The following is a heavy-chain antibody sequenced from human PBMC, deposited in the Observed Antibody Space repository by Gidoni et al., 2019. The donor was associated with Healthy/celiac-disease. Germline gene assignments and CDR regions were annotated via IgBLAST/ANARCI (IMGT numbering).Heavy chain of an antibody. D-gene: IGHD3-10*01. J-gene: IGHJ4*02. CDR1: GYSISSGYY. CDR2: IYHSGST. V-gene: IGHV4-38-2*02. CDR3: ASYTYYYGSGAY. Sequence: QVQLQESGPGLVKPSETLSLTCTVSGYSISSGYYWGWIRQPPGQGLEWIGSIYHSGSTYYNPSLKSRVTISVDTSKNQFSLKLSSVTAADTAVYYCASYTYYYGSGAYWGQGTLVTVSS.